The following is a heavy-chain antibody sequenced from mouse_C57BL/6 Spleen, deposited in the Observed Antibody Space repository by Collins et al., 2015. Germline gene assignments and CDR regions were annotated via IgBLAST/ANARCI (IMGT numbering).Heavy chain of an antibody. CDR1: GYSITSDYA. D-gene: IGHD2-1*01. CDR3: ARSGGNYVDFDY. CDR2: ISYSGST. J-gene: IGHJ2*01. Sequence: DVQLQESGPGLVKPSQSLSLTCTVTGYSITSDYAWNWIRQFPGNKLEWMGYISYSGSTSYNPSLKSRISITRDTSKNQFFLQLNSVTTEDTATYYCARSGGNYVDFDYWGQGTTLTVSS. V-gene: IGHV3-2*02.